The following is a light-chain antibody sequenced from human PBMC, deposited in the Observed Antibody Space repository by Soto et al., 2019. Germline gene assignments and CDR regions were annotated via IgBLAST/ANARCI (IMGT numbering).Light chain of an antibody. Sequence: VMTQAPATLSVSPGERATLSCRASQTINNNVAWYQLKDGQVPRLVIYGASTKATDIPARFSGSGSGTEFTLTISSLQPEDFAEYYCQQYNNWPQTFGQGTKVEIK. CDR3: QQYNNWPQT. CDR1: QTINNN. V-gene: IGKV3-15*01. CDR2: GAS. J-gene: IGKJ1*01.